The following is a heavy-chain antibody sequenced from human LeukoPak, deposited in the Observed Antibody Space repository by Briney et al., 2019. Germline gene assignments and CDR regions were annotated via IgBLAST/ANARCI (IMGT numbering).Heavy chain of an antibody. D-gene: IGHD3-22*01. J-gene: IGHJ4*02. CDR3: ATIDYYDSSGYKYSFDY. CDR2: IYYSGST. CDR1: DGSISSTSYY. Sequence: KPSETLSLTCTVPDGSISSTSYYWGWIRQPPGKGLERIGSIYYSGSTYYNPSLKSRVTISVDTSKNEFSLKLSSVTAADTAVYYCATIDYYDSSGYKYSFDYWGQGTLVTVSS. V-gene: IGHV4-39*01.